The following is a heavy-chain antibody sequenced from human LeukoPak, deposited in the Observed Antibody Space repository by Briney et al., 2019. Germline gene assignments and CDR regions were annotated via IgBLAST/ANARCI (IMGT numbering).Heavy chain of an antibody. V-gene: IGHV3-48*03. CDR1: GFTFSSYE. D-gene: IGHD6-13*01. Sequence: GGSLRLSCAASGFTFSSYEMNWVRQAPGKGLEWVSYIIRSGSTIYYADSVKGRFTISRDNAKNSLYLQMNSLRAEDTAVYYCARRSQQLVSHDYYYYYMDVWGKGTTVTVSS. J-gene: IGHJ6*03. CDR2: IIRSGSTI. CDR3: ARRSQQLVSHDYYYYYMDV.